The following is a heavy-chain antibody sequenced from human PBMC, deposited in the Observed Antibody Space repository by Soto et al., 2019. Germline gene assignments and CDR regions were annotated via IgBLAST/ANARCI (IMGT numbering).Heavy chain of an antibody. Sequence: GGSLRLSCAASGFTFGTTDMSWVRQAPGEGLEWVSTIDGSGGITYYADPVKGRFTISRDNSRNTVYLQMNSLRGDDTALYYCVKNSGWFNTWGQGALVTSPQ. CDR3: VKNSGWFNT. D-gene: IGHD3-10*01. CDR2: IDGSGGIT. V-gene: IGHV3-23*01. CDR1: GFTFGTTD. J-gene: IGHJ5*02.